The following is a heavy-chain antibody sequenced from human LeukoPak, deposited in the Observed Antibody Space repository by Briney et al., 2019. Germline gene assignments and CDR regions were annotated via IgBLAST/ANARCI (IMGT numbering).Heavy chain of an antibody. D-gene: IGHD1-26*01. J-gene: IGHJ4*02. V-gene: IGHV4-34*01. CDR2: INHSGST. CDR1: GGSFSGYY. CDR3: ARSREY. Sequence: SETLSLTCAVYGGSFSGYYWSWIRQPPGKGLEWIGEINHSGSTNYNPSHKSRVTISVDTSKNQFSLKLSSVTAADTAVYYCARSREYWGQGTLVTVSS.